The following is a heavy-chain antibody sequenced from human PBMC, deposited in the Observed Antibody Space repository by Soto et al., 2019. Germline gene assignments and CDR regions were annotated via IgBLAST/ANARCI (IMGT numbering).Heavy chain of an antibody. Sequence: GGSLRLSCTSSGFTFGDYAMTWFRQAPGKGLEWVGFIRSKAYGGTTEYAASVKGRFTISRDDSESIAYLQMNSLKTEDTAVYYCTRAPRYCSSTSCYYYYYYMDVWGKGTTVTVSS. CDR1: GFTFGDYA. V-gene: IGHV3-49*03. D-gene: IGHD2-2*01. J-gene: IGHJ6*03. CDR3: TRAPRYCSSTSCYYYYYYMDV. CDR2: IRSKAYGGTT.